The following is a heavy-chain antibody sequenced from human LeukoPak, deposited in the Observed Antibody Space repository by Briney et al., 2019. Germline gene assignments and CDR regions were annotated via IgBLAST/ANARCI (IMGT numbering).Heavy chain of an antibody. V-gene: IGHV4-30-2*01. D-gene: IGHD1-26*01. J-gene: IGHJ4*02. CDR2: IYHSGST. CDR3: ARDRYSGTYWGYFDY. CDR1: GGSISSGGYS. Sequence: PSQTLSLTCAVSGGSISSGGYSWSWIRQPPGKGLEWIGYIYHSGSTYYNPSLKSRVTISVDRSKNQFSLKLSSVTTTDTAVYYCARDRYSGTYWGYFDYWGQGTLVTVSS.